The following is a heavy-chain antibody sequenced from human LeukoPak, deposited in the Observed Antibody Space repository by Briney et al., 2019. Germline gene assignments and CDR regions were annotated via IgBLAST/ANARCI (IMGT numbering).Heavy chain of an antibody. CDR2: IEVDGSEK. CDR1: GFTFSDNW. Sequence: GESLRLSCAASGFTFSDNWMSWVRQAPGKGLEWVANIEVDGSEKNYLDSVKGRFTISSHNAKNSLYLQMNSLRVEDTAVYYCVTGGSYFGYWGQGALVTVSS. J-gene: IGHJ4*02. CDR3: VTGGSYFGY. D-gene: IGHD1-26*01. V-gene: IGHV3-7*01.